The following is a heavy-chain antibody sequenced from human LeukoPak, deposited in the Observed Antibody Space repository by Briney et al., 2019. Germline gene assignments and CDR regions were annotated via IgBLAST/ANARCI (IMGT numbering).Heavy chain of an antibody. CDR2: IYYSGST. Sequence: PSETLSLTCTVSGGSISSHYWSWIRQPPGKGLEWIGYIYYSGSTNYNPSLKSRVTISVDTSKNQFSLKLSSVTAADTAVYYCASGKVGATRAPSYFDSWAREPWSPSP. D-gene: IGHD1-26*01. CDR1: GGSISSHY. V-gene: IGHV4-59*11. J-gene: IGHJ4*02. CDR3: ASGKVGATRAPSYFDS.